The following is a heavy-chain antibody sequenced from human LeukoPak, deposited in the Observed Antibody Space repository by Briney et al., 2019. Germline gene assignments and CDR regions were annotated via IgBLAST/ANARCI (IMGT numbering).Heavy chain of an antibody. V-gene: IGHV1-69*13. Sequence: SVKVSCKASGGTFSSYAISWVRQAPGQGLEWMGGIIPIFGTANYAQKFQGRVTITADESTSTAYMELSSLRSEDTAVYYCASLYSYGSGKYDYWGQGTLVAVSS. J-gene: IGHJ4*02. CDR1: GGTFSSYA. D-gene: IGHD5-18*01. CDR3: ASLYSYGSGKYDY. CDR2: IIPIFGTA.